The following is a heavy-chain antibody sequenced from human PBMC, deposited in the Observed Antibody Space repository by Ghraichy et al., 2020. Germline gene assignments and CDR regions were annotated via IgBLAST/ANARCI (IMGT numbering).Heavy chain of an antibody. CDR2: VRSRKDGGTI. CDR1: GFPFSTAW. Sequence: ETLSLTCVASGFPFSTAWMTWVRQAPGKGLVWVGRVRSRKDGGTIDYAAPVKGRFTISRDDSKNTLYLQMNGLETEDTAVYYCARAVRINYYYYYVMDVWGQGTTVTVSS. J-gene: IGHJ6*02. CDR3: ARAVRINYYYYYVMDV. V-gene: IGHV3-15*01. D-gene: IGHD2/OR15-2a*01.